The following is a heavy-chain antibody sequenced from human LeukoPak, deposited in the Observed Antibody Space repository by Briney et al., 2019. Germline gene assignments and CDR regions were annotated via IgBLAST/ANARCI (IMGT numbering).Heavy chain of an antibody. CDR2: FDPEDGET. J-gene: IGHJ4*02. CDR3: ATELATVITIARHY. D-gene: IGHD4-23*01. Sequence: ASVKVSCKVSGYTLTALSMRSVPHAPGERLEWRGGFDPEDGETIYAQKFQGRVTMTEDTSTDTAYMELSSLRSEDTAVYYSATELATVITIARHYWGQGTLVTVSS. CDR1: GYTLTALS. V-gene: IGHV1-24*01.